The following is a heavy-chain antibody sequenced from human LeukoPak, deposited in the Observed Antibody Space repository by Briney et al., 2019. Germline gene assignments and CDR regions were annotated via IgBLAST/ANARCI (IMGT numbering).Heavy chain of an antibody. Sequence: PSETLSLTCTVSGGSITSYYWSWIRQSPGKGLEWIGYIYYSGSTNYSPSLKSRVTISVDTSKNQFSLKLSSVTAADTAVYYCARRSYSSGFYYFDYWGQGTLVTVSS. V-gene: IGHV4-59*08. D-gene: IGHD6-25*01. CDR2: IYYSGST. CDR1: GGSITSYY. CDR3: ARRSYSSGFYYFDY. J-gene: IGHJ4*02.